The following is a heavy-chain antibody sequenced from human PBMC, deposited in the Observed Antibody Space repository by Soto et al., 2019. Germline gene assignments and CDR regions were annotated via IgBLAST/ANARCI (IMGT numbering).Heavy chain of an antibody. CDR3: ARAPGDYGDYVWFDP. Sequence: AXXSLRLTFAASGFTFSSYSMHWVPQAPGKGLEWVSSISSSSSYIYYADSVKGRFTISRDNAKNSLYLQMNSLRAEDTAVYYCARAPGDYGDYVWFDPWGQGTLVTVSS. V-gene: IGHV3-21*01. D-gene: IGHD4-17*01. CDR1: GFTFSSYS. CDR2: ISSSSSYI. J-gene: IGHJ5*02.